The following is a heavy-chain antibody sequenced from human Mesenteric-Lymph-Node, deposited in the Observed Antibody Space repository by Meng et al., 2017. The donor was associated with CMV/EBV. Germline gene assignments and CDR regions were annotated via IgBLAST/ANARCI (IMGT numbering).Heavy chain of an antibody. CDR3: ARHQRWLKSEGGFNY. D-gene: IGHD4-23*01. CDR1: GGSFSGYY. Sequence: QGQVMRWGAGLLKPPETLSLTCAVYGGSFSGYYWSWIRQPPGKGLEWIGEINHSGSTNYNPSLKSRVTISVDTSKNQFSLKLSSVTAADTAVYYCARHQRWLKSEGGFNYWGQGTLVTVSS. CDR2: INHSGST. J-gene: IGHJ4*02. V-gene: IGHV4-34*01.